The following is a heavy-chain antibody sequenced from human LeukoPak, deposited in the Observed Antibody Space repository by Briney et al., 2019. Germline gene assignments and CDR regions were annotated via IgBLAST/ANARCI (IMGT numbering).Heavy chain of an antibody. CDR2: IYFRGST. J-gene: IGHJ6*02. V-gene: IGHV4-59*01. CDR3: ARDRGIAARPYYYYGMDV. Sequence: SETLSLTCTVSGGSISSYYWSWIRKPPGKGLEWIGYIYFRGSTNYNPSLKSRVTISVDTSKNQFSLELSSVTAADTAVYYCARDRGIAARPYYYYGMDVWGQGTTVTVSS. D-gene: IGHD6-6*01. CDR1: GGSISSYY.